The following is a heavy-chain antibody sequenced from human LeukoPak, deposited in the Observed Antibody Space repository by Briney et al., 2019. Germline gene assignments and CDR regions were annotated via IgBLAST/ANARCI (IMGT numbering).Heavy chain of an antibody. CDR1: GFTFGDYA. CDR3: TSYGDYVGHYYYYYMDV. Sequence: GGSLRLSCTASGFTFGDYAMSWFRQAPGKGPEWVGFIRSKAYGGTTEYAASVKGRFTISRDDSKSIAYLQMNSLKTEDTAVYHCTSYGDYVGHYYYYYMDVWGKGTTVTVSS. D-gene: IGHD4-17*01. V-gene: IGHV3-49*03. CDR2: IRSKAYGGTT. J-gene: IGHJ6*03.